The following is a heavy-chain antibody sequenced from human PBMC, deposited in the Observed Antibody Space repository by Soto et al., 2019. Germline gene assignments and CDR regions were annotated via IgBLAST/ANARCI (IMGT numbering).Heavy chain of an antibody. D-gene: IGHD5-12*01. CDR2: IYYSGST. V-gene: IGHV4-59*08. CDR1: GGSISSYY. Sequence: SETLSLTCTVSGGSISSYYWSWIRQPPGKGLEWIGYIYYSGSTNYNPSLKSRVTISVDTSKNQFSLKLSSVTAADTAVYYCARHGRGGYNPRGPFDYWGQGTLVTVSS. J-gene: IGHJ4*02. CDR3: ARHGRGGYNPRGPFDY.